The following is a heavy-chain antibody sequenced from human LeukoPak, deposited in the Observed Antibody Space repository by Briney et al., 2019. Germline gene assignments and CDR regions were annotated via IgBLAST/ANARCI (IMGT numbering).Heavy chain of an antibody. D-gene: IGHD1-26*01. CDR3: ARTSGSYLYYYYYMDV. CDR1: GYSFTSYW. V-gene: IGHV5-51*01. J-gene: IGHJ6*03. Sequence: PGESLKISCKASGYSFTSYWIGWVRQLPGKGLEWMGIIYPGDSDTRYSPTFQGQVTISADKSISTAYLQWSSLKASDTAMYYCARTSGSYLYYYYYMDVWGKGTTVTVSS. CDR2: IYPGDSDT.